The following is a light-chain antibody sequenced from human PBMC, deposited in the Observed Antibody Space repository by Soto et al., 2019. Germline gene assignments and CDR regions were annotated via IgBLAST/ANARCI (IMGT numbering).Light chain of an antibody. CDR3: CSYAGSSSYVV. J-gene: IGLJ2*01. Sequence: QSALTQPASVSESPGQSITSSCTGTSSDVGSYNLVSWYQQHPGKAPKLMIYEVSKRPSGVSNRFSGYKSGNTASLTISGLQAEDEADYYCCSYAGSSSYVVFGGGTKLTVL. CDR2: EVS. CDR1: SSDVGSYNL. V-gene: IGLV2-23*02.